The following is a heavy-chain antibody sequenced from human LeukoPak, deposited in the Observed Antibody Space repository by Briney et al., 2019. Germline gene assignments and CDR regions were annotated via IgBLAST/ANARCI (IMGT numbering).Heavy chain of an antibody. CDR1: GFTFSSYA. D-gene: IGHD3-9*01. V-gene: IGHV3-30-3*01. J-gene: IGHJ4*02. CDR2: ISYDGSNK. Sequence: PGRSLRLPCAASGFTFSSYAMHWVRQAPGKGLEWVAVISYDGSNKYYADSVKGRFTISRDNSKNTLYLQMNSLRAEDTAVYYCAREDPIYRYFDYWGQGTLVTVSS. CDR3: AREDPIYRYFDY.